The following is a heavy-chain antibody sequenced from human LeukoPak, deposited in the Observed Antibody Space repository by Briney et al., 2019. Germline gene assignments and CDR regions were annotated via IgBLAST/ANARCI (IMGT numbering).Heavy chain of an antibody. Sequence: GGSLRLSCAASGFTFSSYAMSWVRQAPGKGLEWVSAISGSGGSTYYADSVKGRFTISRDNSKNTLYLQMNSLRAEDTAVYYCATDRSDYGDTYYFDYWGQGTLVTVSS. J-gene: IGHJ4*02. CDR1: GFTFSSYA. D-gene: IGHD4-17*01. V-gene: IGHV3-23*01. CDR3: ATDRSDYGDTYYFDY. CDR2: ISGSGGST.